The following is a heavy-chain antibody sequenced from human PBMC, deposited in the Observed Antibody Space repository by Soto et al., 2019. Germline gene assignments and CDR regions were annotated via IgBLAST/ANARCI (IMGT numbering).Heavy chain of an antibody. CDR1: GGTFSSYA. V-gene: IGHV1-69*06. Sequence: QVQLVQSGAEVKKPGSSVKVSCKASGGTFSSYAISWVRQAPGQGLEWMGGIIPIFGTANYAQKFQGRVTITADKSTSTAYMELSSLRSEDTAVYYCARGPHWYSGGWHPGYYFDYWGQGTLVTVSS. CDR3: ARGPHWYSGGWHPGYYFDY. J-gene: IGHJ4*02. CDR2: IIPIFGTA. D-gene: IGHD6-19*01.